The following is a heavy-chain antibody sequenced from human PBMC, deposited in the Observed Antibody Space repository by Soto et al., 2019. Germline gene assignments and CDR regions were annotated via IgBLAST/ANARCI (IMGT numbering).Heavy chain of an antibody. Sequence: GGSLRLSCEASGFIFSSHWMHWVRQSAEKGLVWVSRINSDGSSTAYADSVKGRFTISRDDAKNTLYLQMNSLRVEDTAVYYCARDRPDISNPTDHPMFDYWGQGTQVTVSS. J-gene: IGHJ4*02. V-gene: IGHV3-74*01. D-gene: IGHD6-6*01. CDR1: GFIFSSHW. CDR3: ARDRPDISNPTDHPMFDY. CDR2: INSDGSST.